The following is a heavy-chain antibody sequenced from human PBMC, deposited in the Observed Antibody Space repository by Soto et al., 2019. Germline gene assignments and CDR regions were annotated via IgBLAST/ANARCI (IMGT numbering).Heavy chain of an antibody. J-gene: IGHJ4*02. CDR1: GFTFSSYA. CDR2: ISGSGGST. V-gene: IGHV3-23*01. CDR3: ARGPHNWNPYERYYFDD. D-gene: IGHD1-20*01. Sequence: GGSLRLSCAASGFTFSSYAMSWVRQAPGKGLEWVSAISGSGGSTYYADSVKGRFTISRDNSKNTLYLQMSSLRSEDTAVYYCARGPHNWNPYERYYFDDWGQRTLVTGSS.